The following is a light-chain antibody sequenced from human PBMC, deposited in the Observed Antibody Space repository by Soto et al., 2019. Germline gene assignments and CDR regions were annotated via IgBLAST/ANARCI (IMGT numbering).Light chain of an antibody. CDR1: SSDVGSYNL. V-gene: IGLV2-23*01. CDR2: EGS. Sequence: QSALTQPACVSGSPGQSITISCTGTSSDVGSYNLVSWYQQHPGKAPKLMIYEGSKRPSGVSNRFSGSKSGNTASLTISGLQAEDEADYYCCSYAGSSTLGVFGGGTKLTVL. J-gene: IGLJ2*01. CDR3: CSYAGSSTLGV.